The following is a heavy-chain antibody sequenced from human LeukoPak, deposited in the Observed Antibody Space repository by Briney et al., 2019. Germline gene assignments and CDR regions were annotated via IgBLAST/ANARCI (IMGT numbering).Heavy chain of an antibody. CDR3: TTGAQVVVVVAADYYYYMDV. CDR2: IESKTDGGTT. J-gene: IGHJ6*03. CDR1: GFSFTDAW. V-gene: IGHV3-15*04. Sequence: GGSLRLSCVGSGFSFTDAWMSWVRQIPGKGLEWVGRIESKTDGGTTDYAAPVKGRFTISRDDSKNTLYLQMNSLKTEDTAVYYCTTGAQVVVVVAADYYYYMDVWGKGTTVTVSS. D-gene: IGHD2-15*01.